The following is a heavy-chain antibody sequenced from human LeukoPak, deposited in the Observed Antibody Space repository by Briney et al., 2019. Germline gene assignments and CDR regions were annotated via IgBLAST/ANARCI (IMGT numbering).Heavy chain of an antibody. J-gene: IGHJ5*02. V-gene: IGHV4-4*02. Sequence: SETLSLTCAVSGGSISSSNWWSWVRQPPGKGLEWIGEINHSGSTNYNPSLKSRVTISVDTSKNQFSLKLSSVTAADTAVYYCASVVAATWGQGTLVTVSS. D-gene: IGHD2-15*01. CDR3: ASVVAAT. CDR2: INHSGST. CDR1: GGSISSSNW.